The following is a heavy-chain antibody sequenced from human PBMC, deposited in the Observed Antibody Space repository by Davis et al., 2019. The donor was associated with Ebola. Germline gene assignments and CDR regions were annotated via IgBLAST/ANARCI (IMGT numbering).Heavy chain of an antibody. CDR2: ISGGGGSI. CDR1: GLTFSTHE. J-gene: IGHJ4*02. CDR3: ATDGGGYTAPY. Sequence: GESLKISCTASGLTFSTHELNWVRQAPGKGLEWVSYISGGGGSIYYADSVKGRFTISRDNAKNSLFLQMNSLRAEDTAVYYCATDGGGYTAPYWGQGILVTVSS. D-gene: IGHD5-12*01. V-gene: IGHV3-48*03.